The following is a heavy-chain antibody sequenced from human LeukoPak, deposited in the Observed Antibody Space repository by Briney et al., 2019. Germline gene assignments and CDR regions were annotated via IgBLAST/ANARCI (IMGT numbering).Heavy chain of an antibody. D-gene: IGHD3-10*01. CDR2: IYHSGST. J-gene: IGHJ6*03. CDR3: ARARFGEFLYYMDV. V-gene: IGHV4-38-2*02. Sequence: SETLSLTCTVSGYSISSGYYWGWIRQPPGKGLEWIGSIYHSGSTYYNPSLKSRVTISVDTSKNQFSLKLSSVTAADTAVYYCARARFGEFLYYMDVWGKGTTVTISS. CDR1: GYSISSGYY.